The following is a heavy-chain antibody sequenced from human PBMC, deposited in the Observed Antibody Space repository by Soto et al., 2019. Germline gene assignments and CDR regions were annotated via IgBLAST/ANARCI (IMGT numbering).Heavy chain of an antibody. Sequence: SETLSLTCTVSGGSVNSDNYYWSWIRQPPGKGLEWIGYIYYTGRTNYNPSPMSRVTISLDASRNQFSLKLSSVTAADTAVFYCAREYSNSPEAFDSWGQGTLVTVSS. V-gene: IGHV4-61*01. CDR3: AREYSNSPEAFDS. J-gene: IGHJ4*02. CDR1: GGSVNSDNYY. CDR2: IYYTGRT. D-gene: IGHD1-26*01.